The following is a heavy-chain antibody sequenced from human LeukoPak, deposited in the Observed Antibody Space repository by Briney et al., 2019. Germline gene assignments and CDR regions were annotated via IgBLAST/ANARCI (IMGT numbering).Heavy chain of an antibody. CDR3: ATAPSGYSSSWYGY. CDR1: GYTFTDYY. V-gene: IGHV1-69-2*01. D-gene: IGHD6-13*01. Sequence: ASVKVSCKVSGYTFTDYYMHLVQQAHGKGLEWMGLVDPEDGETIYAEKFQGRVTITADTSTDTAYMELSSLRSEDTAVYYCATAPSGYSSSWYGYWGQGTLVTVSS. J-gene: IGHJ4*02. CDR2: VDPEDGET.